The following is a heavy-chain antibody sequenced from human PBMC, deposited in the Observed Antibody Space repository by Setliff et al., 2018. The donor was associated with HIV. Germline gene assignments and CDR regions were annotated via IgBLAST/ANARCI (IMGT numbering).Heavy chain of an antibody. CDR1: RFSFSTFW. D-gene: IGHD2-8*01. V-gene: IGHV3-7*03. Sequence: GESLRLSFATSRFSFSTFWMTWVRQAPGKGLEWIANINEDGNKKYHATSVWGRFTISRDNAKNSLYLQMNSLRAEDTAVYSCARHLLRTNTVYGILGNRFDSWGRGTLVTVSS. J-gene: IGHJ5*01. CDR2: INEDGNKK. CDR3: ARHLLRTNTVYGILGNRFDS.